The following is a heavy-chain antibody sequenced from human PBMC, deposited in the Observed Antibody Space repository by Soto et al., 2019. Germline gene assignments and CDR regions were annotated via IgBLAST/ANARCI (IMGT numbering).Heavy chain of an antibody. Sequence: PGGSLRLSCAASGFTFSSYAMSWVRQAPGKGLEWVSAISGSGGSTYYADSVKGRFTISRDNSKNTLYLQMNSLRAEDTAVYYCANSPNGYLGHDYWGQETQVTVSS. CDR2: ISGSGGST. V-gene: IGHV3-23*01. CDR1: GFTFSSYA. D-gene: IGHD2-8*01. CDR3: ANSPNGYLGHDY. J-gene: IGHJ4*02.